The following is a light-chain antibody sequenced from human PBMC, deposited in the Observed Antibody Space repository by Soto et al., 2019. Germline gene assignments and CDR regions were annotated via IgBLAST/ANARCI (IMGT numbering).Light chain of an antibody. J-gene: IGKJ5*01. CDR1: QDISNY. V-gene: IGKV1-5*03. Sequence: DIQMTQSPSSLSASVGDRVTITCQASQDISNYLNWYQQKPGKAPKLLIYKASTLESGVPSRFSGSGSGTEFTLTISSLQPDDFATYYCQHYSSSSPITFGQGTRLEIK. CDR3: QHYSSSSPIT. CDR2: KAS.